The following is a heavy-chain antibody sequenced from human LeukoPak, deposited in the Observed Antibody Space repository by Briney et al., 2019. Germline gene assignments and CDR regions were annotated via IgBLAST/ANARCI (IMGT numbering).Heavy chain of an antibody. Sequence: ASVKVSCKASGNIFTDYYIHWVRQAPGLGLEWMGWINPNSGGTDYAQNFQGRVTTTRDTSISTAYMELSRLTSDDTAVYYCARDRLYSRGRDFDYWGRGTLVTVSS. D-gene: IGHD3-22*01. V-gene: IGHV1-2*02. CDR3: ARDRLYSRGRDFDY. CDR1: GNIFTDYY. CDR2: INPNSGGT. J-gene: IGHJ4*02.